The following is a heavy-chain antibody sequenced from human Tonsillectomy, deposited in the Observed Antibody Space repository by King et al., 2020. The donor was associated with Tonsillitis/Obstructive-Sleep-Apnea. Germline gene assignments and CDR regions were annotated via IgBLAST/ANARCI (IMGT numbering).Heavy chain of an antibody. J-gene: IGHJ4*02. CDR3: ARYISSGLYY. Sequence: QVQLQESGPGLVKPSETVSLTCTVSGGSISSYYWNWMRQPPGKGLEWIGNIHSSGRTSYNPSLKSRVTMSVDTSKNQFSLHLTSVTAADTAVYFCARYISSGLYYWGRGTLVTVSS. V-gene: IGHV4-59*03. CDR2: IHSSGRT. CDR1: GGSISSYY. D-gene: IGHD6-6*01.